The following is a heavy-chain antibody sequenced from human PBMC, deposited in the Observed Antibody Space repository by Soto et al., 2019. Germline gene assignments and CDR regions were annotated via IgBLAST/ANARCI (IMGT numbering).Heavy chain of an antibody. CDR1: GYSFTSYW. J-gene: IGHJ6*02. D-gene: IGHD6-13*01. V-gene: IGHV5-51*01. CDR3: ATTGPVGSSFYYYGMDV. Sequence: PGESLKISCKGSGYSFTSYWIGWVRQMPGKGLEWMGIIYPGDSDTRYSPSFQGQVTISADKSISTAYLQWSSLKASDTAMYYCATTGPVGSSFYYYGMDVWGQGTTVTVSS. CDR2: IYPGDSDT.